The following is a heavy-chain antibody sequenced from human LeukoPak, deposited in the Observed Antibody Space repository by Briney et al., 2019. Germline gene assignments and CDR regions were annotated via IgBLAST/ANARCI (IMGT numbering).Heavy chain of an antibody. CDR2: ISAYNGNT. CDR3: ARALLLRFDYYYYMDV. D-gene: IGHD3-3*01. Sequence: ASVKVSCAASGYTFTSYGISWVRQAPGQGLEWMGWISAYNGNTNYAQKLQGRVTMTTDTSTSTAYMELRSLRSDDTAVYYCARALLLRFDYYYYMDVWGKGTTVTVSS. J-gene: IGHJ6*03. V-gene: IGHV1-18*01. CDR1: GYTFTSYG.